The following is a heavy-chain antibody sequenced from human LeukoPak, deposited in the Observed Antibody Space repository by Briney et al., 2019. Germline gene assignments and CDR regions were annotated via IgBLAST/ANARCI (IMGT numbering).Heavy chain of an antibody. D-gene: IGHD2-2*01. J-gene: IGHJ3*02. Sequence: SETLSLTCTVSGSYISSYYWSWIRQQAGKGLEGFGRIYTSGSTNYNPSLKSRVTMSVDTSKNPFSLKLSSVTAADTAVYYCARVYVVVPADKGAFDIWGQGTMVTVSS. V-gene: IGHV4-4*07. CDR3: ARVYVVVPADKGAFDI. CDR2: IYTSGST. CDR1: GSYISSYY.